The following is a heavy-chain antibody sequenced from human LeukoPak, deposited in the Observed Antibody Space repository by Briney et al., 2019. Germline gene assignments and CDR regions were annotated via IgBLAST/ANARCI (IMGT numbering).Heavy chain of an antibody. D-gene: IGHD5-24*01. Sequence: GGSLRLSCAASGFTFSNVGVSWVRQAPGKGLEWVGRIKSNTDGGTTHYAVPVKGRITISRDDSKNTLYLQMNSLKTEDTALYYCTTAAESWLQPDYWGQGTRVTVSS. CDR1: GFTFSNVG. J-gene: IGHJ4*02. V-gene: IGHV3-15*01. CDR3: TTAAESWLQPDY. CDR2: IKSNTDGGTT.